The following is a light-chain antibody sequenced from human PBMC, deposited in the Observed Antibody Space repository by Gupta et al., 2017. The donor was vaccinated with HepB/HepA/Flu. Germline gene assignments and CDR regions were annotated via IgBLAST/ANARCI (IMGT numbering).Light chain of an antibody. J-gene: IGLJ2*01. V-gene: IGLV1-40*01. Sequence: SVLTPPPSVSGAPGQRVPISCTGSSSNIGAGYDVPWYQQLPVTAPKLIIYGNSNRPAVVPDRFSGSKSGTSASLAITGLQAEDEDDYYCQSDDSSRSVVFGGGTKLTVL. CDR1: SSNIGAGYD. CDR2: GNS. CDR3: QSDDSSRSVV.